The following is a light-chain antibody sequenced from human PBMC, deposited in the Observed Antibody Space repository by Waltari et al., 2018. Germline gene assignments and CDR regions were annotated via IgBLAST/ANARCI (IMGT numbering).Light chain of an antibody. V-gene: IGKV1-5*03. Sequence: DIQLTQSPSTLSASVGDRVIITCRASQSVFSNILAWYQQKPGRAPKVRVFKASNLASGVQPRFSGSGAGREFTLTINSLQPDDFATYYCQQSATYPWTFGPGTSVEV. CDR1: QSVFSNI. CDR3: QQSATYPWT. CDR2: KAS. J-gene: IGKJ1*01.